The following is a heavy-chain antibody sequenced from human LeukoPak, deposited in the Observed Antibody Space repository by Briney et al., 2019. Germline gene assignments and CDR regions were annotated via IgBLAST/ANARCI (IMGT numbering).Heavy chain of an antibody. D-gene: IGHD3-22*01. CDR2: IYSGGST. CDR1: GFTVSSNY. J-gene: IGHJ4*02. CDR3: ARESGGYYYDSRGYYFDY. Sequence: GGSLRLSCAASGFTVSSNYMSWVRQAPGKGLEWVSVIYSGGSTYYADSVKGRFTISRDNSENTLYLQMNSLRAEDTAVYYCARESGGYYYDSRGYYFDYWGQGTLVTVSS. V-gene: IGHV3-53*01.